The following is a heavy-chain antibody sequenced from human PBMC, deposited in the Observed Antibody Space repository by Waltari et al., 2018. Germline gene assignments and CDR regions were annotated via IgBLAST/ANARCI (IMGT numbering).Heavy chain of an antibody. CDR2: MSHDGSAT. Sequence: QVQLMESGGGVVQPGQFLRLSCAVSGFIFGSSSMHWVRQVPGKGPEWLAVMSHDGSATFYAASVRGRFTISRDNSKNILYLQMNNLRIEDSALYYCARDPDEYGSPSPTFESWGQGTLVTVSS. CDR3: ARDPDEYGSPSPTFES. CDR1: GFIFGSSS. V-gene: IGHV3-30*01. D-gene: IGHD6-13*01. J-gene: IGHJ4*02.